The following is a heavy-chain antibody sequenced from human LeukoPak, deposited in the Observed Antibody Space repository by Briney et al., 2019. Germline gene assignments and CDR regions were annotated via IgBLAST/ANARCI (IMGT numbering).Heavy chain of an antibody. CDR3: ARFIWVAVAGIFVRYFDY. D-gene: IGHD6-19*01. Sequence: GESLKISCKASGCSFTSYWIGCVRQMPGKGLEWMVIIYPGDSDTRYSPSFQGQLTISADKSISTAYLQWSSLMASDTAMYYCARFIWVAVAGIFVRYFDYWGQGTLVTVSS. V-gene: IGHV5-51*01. CDR2: IYPGDSDT. J-gene: IGHJ4*02. CDR1: GCSFTSYW.